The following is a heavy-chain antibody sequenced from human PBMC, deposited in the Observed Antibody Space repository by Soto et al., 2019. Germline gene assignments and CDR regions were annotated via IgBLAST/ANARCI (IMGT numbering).Heavy chain of an antibody. J-gene: IGHJ4*02. Sequence: PSETQSLTCTVSGGYISSNYWTRMRQLPGKGLEWIGYVYNSGSTNYNPSLKSRVTISEDTSKSQFSLKVNSMTAADTAVYYCARYRREAVAGYTLDNWGQGILVTV. CDR2: VYNSGST. D-gene: IGHD6-13*01. CDR1: GGYISSNY. V-gene: IGHV4-59*01. CDR3: ARYRREAVAGYTLDN.